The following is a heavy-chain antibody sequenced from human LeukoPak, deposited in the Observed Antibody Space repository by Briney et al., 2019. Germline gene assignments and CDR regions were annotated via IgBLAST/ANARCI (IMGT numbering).Heavy chain of an antibody. D-gene: IGHD2-2*01. CDR3: AREPGYCSSTSCINDY. CDR1: GFTFSSYW. Sequence: PGGSLRLSCAASGFTFSSYWMSWVRQAPGKGLEWVANIKQDGSEKYYVDSVKGRFTISRDNAKNSLYLQMNSLRAEDTAVYYCAREPGYCSSTSCINDYWGQGTLVTVSS. J-gene: IGHJ4*02. V-gene: IGHV3-7*01. CDR2: IKQDGSEK.